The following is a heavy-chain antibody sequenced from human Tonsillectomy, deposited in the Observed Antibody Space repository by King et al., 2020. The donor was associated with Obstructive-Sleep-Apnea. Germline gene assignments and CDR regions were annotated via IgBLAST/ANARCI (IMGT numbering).Heavy chain of an antibody. J-gene: IGHJ4*02. CDR3: AQTVMGAAAGQFDY. V-gene: IGHV4-59*01. CDR2: IYYSGNT. CDR1: GGAISSYY. D-gene: IGHD6-13*01. Sequence: QVQLQESGPGLVKPSETLSLTCTVSGGAISSYYWSWIRQPPGKGLEWIGYIYYSGNTNNNPSLKTRVTIAGNTSKNQFSLKLRSVTAADTAGYYCAQTVMGAAAGQFDYWGQGTLVTVSS.